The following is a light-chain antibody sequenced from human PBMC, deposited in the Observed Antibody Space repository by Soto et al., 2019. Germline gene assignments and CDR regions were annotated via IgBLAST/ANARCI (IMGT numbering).Light chain of an antibody. V-gene: IGKV3-20*01. CDR2: GAS. CDR1: QSVTSNY. CDR3: QQHGTSPPSWT. J-gene: IGKJ1*01. Sequence: EIVLTQSPGTLSLSPGERATLFCRASQSVTSNYLAWYQQKPGQAPRLLIYGASNRATGIPDRFSGSGSGTDFTLTISRLEPEDFAVYYCQQHGTSPPSWTFGQGTKVDIK.